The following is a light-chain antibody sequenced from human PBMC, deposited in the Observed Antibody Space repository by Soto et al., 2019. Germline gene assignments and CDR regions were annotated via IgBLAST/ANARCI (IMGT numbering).Light chain of an antibody. CDR2: DAS. CDR1: QSVSSSF. V-gene: IGKV3-20*01. Sequence: EIVLTQSPGTLSLSPGERATLSCRASQSVSSSFLAWYQQKPGQAPRLLIYDASSRATGIPDRFSGSGSRTDFTLTISRLEPEDFVVYYCQQYGSSPRTFGQGTKVDIK. J-gene: IGKJ1*01. CDR3: QQYGSSPRT.